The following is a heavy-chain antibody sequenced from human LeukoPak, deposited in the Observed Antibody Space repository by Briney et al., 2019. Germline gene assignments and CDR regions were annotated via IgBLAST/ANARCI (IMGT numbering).Heavy chain of an antibody. CDR1: GFTFSSHS. CDR3: ARGGKLDYPFDY. CDR2: ISDSRDYK. D-gene: IGHD4-11*01. V-gene: IGHV3-21*01. J-gene: IGHJ4*02. Sequence: GGSLRLSCVASGFTFSSHSMNWVRQAPGKGLEWVSSISDSRDYKYYADSVKGRFTISTDDAKKSVSLQMNSLRAEDTAVYYCARGGKLDYPFDYWGQGTLVTVSS.